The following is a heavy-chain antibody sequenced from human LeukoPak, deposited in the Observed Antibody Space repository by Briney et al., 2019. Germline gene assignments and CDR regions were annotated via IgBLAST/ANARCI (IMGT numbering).Heavy chain of an antibody. CDR1: GFTFSSYW. D-gene: IGHD2-15*01. CDR3: ARGARIYCSGGSCYSPNFDY. Sequence: GGSLRLSCAASGFTFSSYWMSWVRQAPGKGLEWVANIKQDGSEKYYVDSVKGRFTISRDNAKNSLYLQMNSLRAEDTAVYYCARGARIYCSGGSCYSPNFDYWGQGXLVTVSS. J-gene: IGHJ4*02. CDR2: IKQDGSEK. V-gene: IGHV3-7*01.